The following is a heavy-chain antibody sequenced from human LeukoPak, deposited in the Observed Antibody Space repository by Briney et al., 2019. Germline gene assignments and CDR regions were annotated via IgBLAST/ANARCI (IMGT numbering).Heavy chain of an antibody. Sequence: GGSLRLSCVASGFIFSSYEMNWVRQAPGKGLEWVSYISSSGSTIYYADSVKGRFTISRDNAKNSLYLQMNSLRAEDTAVYYCARATTYDILTGYFDYWGQGTLVTVSS. CDR3: ARATTYDILTGYFDY. CDR1: GFIFSSYE. J-gene: IGHJ4*02. V-gene: IGHV3-48*03. CDR2: ISSSGSTI. D-gene: IGHD3-9*01.